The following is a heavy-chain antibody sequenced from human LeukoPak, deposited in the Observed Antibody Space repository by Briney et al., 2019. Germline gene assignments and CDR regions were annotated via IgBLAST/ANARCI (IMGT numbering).Heavy chain of an antibody. D-gene: IGHD3-22*01. J-gene: IGHJ4*02. CDR2: INPNSGGT. V-gene: IGHV1-2*02. CDR3: ARVFYYDSSGYDPRFDY. CDR1: GYTFTGYY. Sequence: ASVKVSCKASGYTFTGYYMHWVRQAPGQGLEWMGWINPNSGGTNYAQKFQGRVTMTRDTSISTAYMELSRLRSDDTAVYYCARVFYYDSSGYDPRFDYWGQGTLVTVSS.